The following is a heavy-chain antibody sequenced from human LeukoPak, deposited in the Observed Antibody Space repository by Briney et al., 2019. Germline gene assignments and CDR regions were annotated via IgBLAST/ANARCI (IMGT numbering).Heavy chain of an antibody. J-gene: IGHJ4*02. V-gene: IGHV3-23*01. CDR1: GLTFSSYA. D-gene: IGHD2-2*01. Sequence: GGSLRLSCAASGLTFSSYAMTWVRQAPGKGLEWVSAISGSGGSTYYADSVKGRFTISRDNSKNTLYLEMNSLRVEDTAVYYCATLSGGSCRTTNCYAAYWGQGTLGAVSA. CDR3: ATLSGGSCRTTNCYAAY. CDR2: ISGSGGST.